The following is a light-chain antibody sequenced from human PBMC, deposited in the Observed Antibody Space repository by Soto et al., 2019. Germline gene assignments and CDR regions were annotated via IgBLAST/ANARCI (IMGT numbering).Light chain of an antibody. Sequence: QSVLTQPASVSGSPGQSITISCTGTSSDVGGYNYVSWYQQHPGKAPKLMIYDVSNRPSGVSNRFSGSKSGNTASLTISGLQAEDEADYYCSSYTSRSTVVFGRGTKLTVL. CDR2: DVS. V-gene: IGLV2-14*01. J-gene: IGLJ2*01. CDR1: SSDVGGYNY. CDR3: SSYTSRSTVV.